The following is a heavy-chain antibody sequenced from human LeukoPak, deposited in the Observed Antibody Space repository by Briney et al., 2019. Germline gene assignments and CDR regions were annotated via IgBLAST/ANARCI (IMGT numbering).Heavy chain of an antibody. CDR3: ARFTPQGYGWGGYNRFDP. CDR1: GGSISSSSYY. J-gene: IGHJ5*02. CDR2: IYYSGST. V-gene: IGHV4-39*07. D-gene: IGHD3-16*01. Sequence: PSETLSLTCTVSGGSISSSSYYWGWIRQPPGKGLEWIGSIYYSGSTYYNPSLKSRVTISVDTSKNQFSLKLRSVTAADTAVYYCARFTPQGYGWGGYNRFDPWGQGTLVTVSS.